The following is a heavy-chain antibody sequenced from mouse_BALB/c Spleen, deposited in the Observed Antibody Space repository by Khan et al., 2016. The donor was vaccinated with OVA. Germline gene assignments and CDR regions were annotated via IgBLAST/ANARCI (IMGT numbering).Heavy chain of an antibody. J-gene: IGHJ4*01. CDR1: GFSLTSYG. CDR2: KWGDGST. V-gene: IGHV2-3*01. Sequence: VQLKESGPGLVAPSQSLSITCTVSGFSLTSYGVSWGRQPPGKGLEWLGVKWGDGSTNYDSALISRLRISKVNSKSQDFVKLNSLQTDDTATYYRASPSYLYALDCWGQGPSVSVSS. D-gene: IGHD1-1*01. CDR3: ASPSYLYALDC.